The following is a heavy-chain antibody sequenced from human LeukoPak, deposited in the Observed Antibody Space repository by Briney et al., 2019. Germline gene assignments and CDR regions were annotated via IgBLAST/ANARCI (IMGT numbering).Heavy chain of an antibody. Sequence: SETLSLTCTVSGGSISSYYWSWIRQPAGKGLEWIGRIYTSGSTNYNPSLKSRVTMSVDTSKNQFSLKLSSVTAADTAVYYCARGTDSSHRGGSWFDPWGQGTLVTVSS. D-gene: IGHD6-13*01. CDR3: ARGTDSSHRGGSWFDP. J-gene: IGHJ5*02. CDR1: GGSISSYY. CDR2: IYTSGST. V-gene: IGHV4-4*07.